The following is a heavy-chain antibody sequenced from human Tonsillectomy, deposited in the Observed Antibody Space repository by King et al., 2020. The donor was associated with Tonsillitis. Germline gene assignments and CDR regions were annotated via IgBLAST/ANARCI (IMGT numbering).Heavy chain of an antibody. D-gene: IGHD3-3*01. Sequence: VQLVESGGGLVKPGGSLRLSCAASGFTFSSYSMNWVRQAPGKGLEWVSSISSSSSYIYYADSVKGRFTISRDNAKNSLYLQMNSLRAEDTAVYYCARDLINYDFWSGQYYYYGMDVWGEGTTVTVSS. CDR1: GFTFSSYS. CDR2: ISSSSSYI. CDR3: ARDLINYDFWSGQYYYYGMDV. V-gene: IGHV3-21*01. J-gene: IGHJ6*04.